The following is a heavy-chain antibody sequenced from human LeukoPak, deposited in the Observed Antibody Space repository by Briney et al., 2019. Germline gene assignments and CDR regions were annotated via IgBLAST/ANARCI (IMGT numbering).Heavy chain of an antibody. Sequence: SETLSLTCTVSGGSISSGSYYWSWIRQPAGKGLEWIGRIYTSGSTNYNPSLKSRVTISVDTSKNQFSLKLSSVTAADTAVYYCAAANFRGGEGDAFDIWGQGTMVTVSS. CDR2: IYTSGST. CDR3: AAANFRGGEGDAFDI. V-gene: IGHV4-61*02. J-gene: IGHJ3*02. CDR1: GGSISSGSYY. D-gene: IGHD2-15*01.